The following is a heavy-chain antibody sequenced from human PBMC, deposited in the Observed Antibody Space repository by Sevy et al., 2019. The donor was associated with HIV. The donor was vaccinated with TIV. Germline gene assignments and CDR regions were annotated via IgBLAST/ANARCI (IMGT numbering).Heavy chain of an antibody. Sequence: LTCTVSGGSISSFYWNWIRQSPGKGLEWIGYISYSGSTNYNPSLKSRVTISVDTSKNQFSLKLSSVTAADTAVYYCARGIFSYGYWREFDYWGQGNLVTVSS. CDR2: ISYSGST. V-gene: IGHV4-59*01. D-gene: IGHD5-18*01. CDR3: ARGIFSYGYWREFDY. CDR1: GGSISSFY. J-gene: IGHJ4*02.